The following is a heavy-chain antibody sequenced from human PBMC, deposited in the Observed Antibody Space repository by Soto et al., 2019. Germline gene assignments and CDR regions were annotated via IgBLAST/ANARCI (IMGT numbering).Heavy chain of an antibody. CDR1: GLTVCNAG. CDR3: AKGADISAYYPDY. D-gene: IGHD3-22*01. J-gene: IGHJ4*02. CDR2: ISGSGGST. V-gene: IGHV3-23*01. Sequence: WGSLRLSCAASGLTVCNAGMTGVRQATGKGLEWVSVISGSGGSTHYADSVKGRSTISRDNSKNTLHLQVNSLRGEDTAVYYCAKGADISAYYPDYWGQGTQVTVSS.